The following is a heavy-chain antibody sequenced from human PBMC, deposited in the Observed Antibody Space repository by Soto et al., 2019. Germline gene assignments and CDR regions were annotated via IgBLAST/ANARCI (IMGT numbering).Heavy chain of an antibody. CDR3: AREGNCSGGSCYEFRRQNWFDP. D-gene: IGHD2-15*01. V-gene: IGHV4-4*02. Sequence: SETLSLTCAVSGGSISSTNLWTWVRQPPGKGLEWIGEIYHSGSTTFNPSLKSRVTISVDKSKNHFSLKLSSVTAADTAVYYCAREGNCSGGSCYEFRRQNWFDPWGQGTLVTVSS. CDR2: IYHSGST. J-gene: IGHJ5*02. CDR1: GGSISSTNL.